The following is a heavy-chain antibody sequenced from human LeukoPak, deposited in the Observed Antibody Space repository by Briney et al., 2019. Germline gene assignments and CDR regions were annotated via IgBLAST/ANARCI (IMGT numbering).Heavy chain of an antibody. CDR2: IKQDGSEK. J-gene: IGHJ3*02. Sequence: GGSLRLSRAASGFTFSSYWMSWVRQAPGKGLEWVANIKQDGSEKYYVDSVKGRFTISRDNAKNSLYLQMNSLGAEDTAVYYCARDPPSDAFDIWGQGTMVTVSS. V-gene: IGHV3-7*01. CDR1: GFTFSSYW. CDR3: ARDPPSDAFDI.